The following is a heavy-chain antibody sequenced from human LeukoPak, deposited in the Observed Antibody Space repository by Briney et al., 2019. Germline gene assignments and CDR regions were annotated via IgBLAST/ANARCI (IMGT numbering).Heavy chain of an antibody. J-gene: IGHJ4*02. CDR1: GGSISSYY. CDR2: IYYSGST. CDR3: ARYSSSWSPFEY. Sequence: SETLSLTCTVSGGSISSYYWSWIRQPTGKGLEWIGYIYYSGSTNYNPSLKSRVTISVDTSKNQFSLKLSSVTAADTAVYYCARYSSSWSPFEYWGQGTLVTVSS. D-gene: IGHD6-13*01. V-gene: IGHV4-59*08.